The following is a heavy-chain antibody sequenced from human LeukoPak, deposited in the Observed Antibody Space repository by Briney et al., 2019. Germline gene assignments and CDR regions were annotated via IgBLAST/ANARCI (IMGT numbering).Heavy chain of an antibody. V-gene: IGHV3-23*01. Sequence: GGSLRLSCAASGFTFRSNAMSWVRQAPGKGLEGVSGISGSGLSTDYADSVKGRFTISRDNSKNTLYLQMNSLRAEDTAVYYCARAATDYWGQGTLVTVSS. J-gene: IGHJ4*02. CDR2: ISGSGLST. CDR1: GFTFRSNA. CDR3: ARAATDY.